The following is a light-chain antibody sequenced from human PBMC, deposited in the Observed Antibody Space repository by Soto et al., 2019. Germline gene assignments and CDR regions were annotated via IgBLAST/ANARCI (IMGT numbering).Light chain of an antibody. Sequence: QAVVTQPPSASGTPGQRVTISCSGSSSNIGSNSVSWYQQLPGTAPKLLMYSSNQRPSGVPDRFSGSKSGTSASLAISGLQSEDEADYYCAAWDDSLNGVVFGGGTKLTVL. CDR3: AAWDDSLNGVV. V-gene: IGLV1-44*01. CDR1: SSNIGSNS. J-gene: IGLJ2*01. CDR2: SSN.